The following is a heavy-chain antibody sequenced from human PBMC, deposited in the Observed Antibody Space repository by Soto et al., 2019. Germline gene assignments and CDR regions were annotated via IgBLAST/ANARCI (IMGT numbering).Heavy chain of an antibody. V-gene: IGHV4-34*01. CDR3: XXXXXXXXXXXXFDP. J-gene: IGHJ5*02. CDR1: GGSFSGYY. Sequence: QVQLQQWGAGLLKPSETLSLTCAVYGGSFSGYYWSWIRQPPGXXLEWIGEINHSGSTNYNPSLKSRVTXXXXXXXXXXXXXXXXXXXXXXXXXXXXXXXXXXXXXXXFDPWGQGTLVTVSS. CDR2: INHSGST.